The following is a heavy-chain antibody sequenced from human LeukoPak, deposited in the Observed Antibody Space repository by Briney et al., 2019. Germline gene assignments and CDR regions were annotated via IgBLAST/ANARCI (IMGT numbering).Heavy chain of an antibody. CDR3: ARMGAIAGASANPDY. CDR2: IHYSGTT. J-gene: IGHJ4*02. D-gene: IGHD4/OR15-4a*01. Sequence: SETLSLTCTVSSGSISGYFWSWIRQPPGKGLEWIGYIHYSGTTNYNPSLRSRVTMSVDTSKNQFSLKVSSVTAADTAVYYCARMGAIAGASANPDYWGQGTLVTVSS. CDR1: SGSISGYF. V-gene: IGHV4-59*01.